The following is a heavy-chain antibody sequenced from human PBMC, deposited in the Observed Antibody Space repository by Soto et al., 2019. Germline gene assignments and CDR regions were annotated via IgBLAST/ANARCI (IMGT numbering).Heavy chain of an antibody. J-gene: IGHJ6*02. CDR3: APLSVSLSGPYGIHV. CDR2: MLYSGLT. CDR1: GYSVSSSDYY. D-gene: IGHD2-15*01. Sequence: SETLSLTCSVSGYSVSSSDYYWAWIRQPPGQGLEWIGCMLYSGLTYYTPSLKSRVTLSVDTAKNQFSGRLTSVTASDTAVYYCAPLSVSLSGPYGIHVWGQGTTVTVSS. V-gene: IGHV4-39*01.